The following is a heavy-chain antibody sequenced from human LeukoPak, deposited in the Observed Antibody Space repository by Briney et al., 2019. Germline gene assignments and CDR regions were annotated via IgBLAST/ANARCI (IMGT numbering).Heavy chain of an antibody. V-gene: IGHV3-23*01. Sequence: GGSLRLSCAASGFTFSDYAMSWVRQAPGKGLEWVSAIKTSGDSTYYVDSVKGRFTISRDNSKNTLYLQMNSLRAEDTAVYYCAKDYDFWSGYYPGYYYGMDVWGQGTTVTVSS. CDR2: IKTSGDST. D-gene: IGHD3-3*01. CDR3: AKDYDFWSGYYPGYYYGMDV. J-gene: IGHJ6*02. CDR1: GFTFSDYA.